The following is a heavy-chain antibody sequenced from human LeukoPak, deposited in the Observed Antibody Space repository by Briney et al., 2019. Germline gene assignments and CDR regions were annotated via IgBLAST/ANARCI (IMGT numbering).Heavy chain of an antibody. CDR2: IYYSGST. CDR1: GGSISSYY. CDR3: ARDSWGSGWYDY. V-gene: IGHV4-59*01. Sequence: SQTLSLTCTVSGGSISSYYWSWIRQPPGKGLEWIGYIYYSGSTNYNPSLKSRVTISVDTSKNQFSLKLSSVTAADTAVYYCARDSWGSGWYDYWGQGTLVTVSS. J-gene: IGHJ4*02. D-gene: IGHD6-19*01.